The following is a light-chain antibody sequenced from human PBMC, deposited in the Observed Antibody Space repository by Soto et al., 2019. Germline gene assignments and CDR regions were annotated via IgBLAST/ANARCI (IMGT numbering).Light chain of an antibody. J-gene: IGKJ4*01. Sequence: AMSLTPATLSVSPGDKVSLSCRANQTISNTLAWYQQEPGQAPRLLIYAASTGATGVSARFSGSGSGTEFTLTISSLQSEDFTIDYCQYYNNWLATFGGGTKVDI. CDR3: QYYNNWLAT. CDR2: AAS. V-gene: IGKV3-15*01. CDR1: QTISNT.